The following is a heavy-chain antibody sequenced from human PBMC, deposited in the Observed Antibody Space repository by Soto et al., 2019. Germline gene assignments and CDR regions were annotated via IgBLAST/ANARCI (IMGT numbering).Heavy chain of an antibody. D-gene: IGHD6-13*01. Sequence: QLQLQESGPGLVKPSETLSLTCTVSGDSIGSTNYYWGWVRQPPGKGLEWIGSLYYSGSSYHNPSLKSRVTISVDTSKNQFSLRVDSVTAAHTGVYYCARLAAGTHYYFDYWGRGTLVTVSS. CDR2: LYYSGSS. V-gene: IGHV4-39*01. CDR1: GDSIGSTNYY. CDR3: ARLAAGTHYYFDY. J-gene: IGHJ4*02.